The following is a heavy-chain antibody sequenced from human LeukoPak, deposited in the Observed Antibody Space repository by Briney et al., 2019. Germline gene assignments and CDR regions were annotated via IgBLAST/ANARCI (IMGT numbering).Heavy chain of an antibody. CDR2: IYYSGST. J-gene: IGHJ4*02. D-gene: IGHD5-18*01. CDR1: GGSISGSSYY. Sequence: PSETLSLTCTVSGGSISGSSYYWGWIRQPTGKGLEWIGYIYYSGSTYYNPSLKSRVTISVDTSKNQFSLKLSSVTAADTAVYYCARAPDTAMVGFDYWGQGTLVTVSS. V-gene: IGHV4-31*03. CDR3: ARAPDTAMVGFDY.